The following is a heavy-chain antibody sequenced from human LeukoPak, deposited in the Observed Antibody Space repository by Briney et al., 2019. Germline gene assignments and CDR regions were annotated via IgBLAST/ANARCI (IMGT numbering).Heavy chain of an antibody. V-gene: IGHV3-74*01. CDR3: ARSYSSGLDDAFDI. J-gene: IGHJ3*02. Sequence: GGSLRLSCAASGFTFSSYWMHWVRQAPGKGLVWVSRINSDGSSTSYADSVKGRFTISRDNAKNTLYLQMNSLRAEDTAVYYCARSYSSGLDDAFDIWGQGTMVTVSS. CDR2: INSDGSST. CDR1: GFTFSSYW. D-gene: IGHD6-19*01.